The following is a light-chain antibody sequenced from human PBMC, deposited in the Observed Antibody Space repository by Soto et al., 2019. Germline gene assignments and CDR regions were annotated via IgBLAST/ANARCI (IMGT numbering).Light chain of an antibody. V-gene: IGKV3-15*01. Sequence: EIVMTQSPATLSVSPGERATLSCRASQSVASNLAWYQKKPGQAPRLLIYGASTRATGIPAKFSGSGSGTEFTPTISSPQSEDFAIYYCQQYNNWPPLTFGGGTKVEIK. CDR1: QSVASN. CDR3: QQYNNWPPLT. J-gene: IGKJ4*01. CDR2: GAS.